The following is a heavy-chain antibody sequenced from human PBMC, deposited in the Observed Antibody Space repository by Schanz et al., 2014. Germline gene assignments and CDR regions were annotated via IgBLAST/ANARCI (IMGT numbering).Heavy chain of an antibody. J-gene: IGHJ3*02. CDR1: GFTLSSYG. V-gene: IGHV3-33*08. CDR2: INSDGTKR. D-gene: IGHD2-21*01. Sequence: QVRLVESGGGVVQPGRSLRLSCAASGFTLSSYGMHWVRQAPGKGLEWVAFINSDGTKRFYADSVKSRFTISRDNSRNTLYLQMNSLIAEDTAVYYCARDGYSVVVISPTESFDIWGQGTMVTVSP. CDR3: ARDGYSVVVISPTESFDI.